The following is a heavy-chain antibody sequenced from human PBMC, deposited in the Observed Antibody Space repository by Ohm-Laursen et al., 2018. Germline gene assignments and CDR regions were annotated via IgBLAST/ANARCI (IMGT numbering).Heavy chain of an antibody. CDR3: ARSIKDYGDYG. Sequence: SPRLSCAASGFTFSSYAMSWVRQAPGKGLEWVSVIYSGGGTNYADSVKGRFTISRDNSKNTLYLQMNSLRAEDTAVYYCARSIKDYGDYGWGQGTLVTVSS. J-gene: IGHJ4*02. CDR1: GFTFSSYA. CDR2: IYSGGGT. D-gene: IGHD4-17*01. V-gene: IGHV3-23*03.